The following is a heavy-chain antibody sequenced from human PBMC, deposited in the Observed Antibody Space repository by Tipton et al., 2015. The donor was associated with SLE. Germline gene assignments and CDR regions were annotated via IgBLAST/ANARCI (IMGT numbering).Heavy chain of an antibody. D-gene: IGHD2-21*01. V-gene: IGHV4-31*03. Sequence: TLSLTCTVSGASLNSGGYYWSWIRQHPEKGLEWIGYIYSNGNTYFNPSLKSRLTISLDTSQNQFSLSLTSVTAADTAVYYCARAIRFFDYWGRGTLVTVSS. CDR2: IYSNGNT. CDR1: GASLNSGGYY. J-gene: IGHJ4*02. CDR3: ARAIRFFDY.